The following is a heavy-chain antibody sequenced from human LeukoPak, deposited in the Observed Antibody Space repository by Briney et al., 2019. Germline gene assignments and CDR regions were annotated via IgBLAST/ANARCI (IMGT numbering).Heavy chain of an antibody. J-gene: IGHJ6*03. CDR3: AKGAGYSGYDYHYYYMDV. D-gene: IGHD5-12*01. V-gene: IGHV3-33*06. CDR1: GFTFRSYG. CDR2: IWYDGSNK. Sequence: GGSLRLSCAASGFTFRSYGTHWVRQAPGKGLEWVAVIWYDGSNKYYADSVKGRFTISRDNSKNTLYLQMNSLRAEDTAVYYCAKGAGYSGYDYHYYYMDVWGKGTTVTVSS.